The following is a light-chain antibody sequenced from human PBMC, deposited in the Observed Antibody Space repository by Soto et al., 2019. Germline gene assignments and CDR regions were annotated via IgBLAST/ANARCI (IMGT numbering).Light chain of an antibody. Sequence: EIVLTQSPGTLSLSPGERATLSCRASQSVSSSYLAWYQKKPGQGSRLLIYGASSRATGIPDRFSGGGSGTDFTLTISRLEPEDFAMYYCQQYGRSPFTFGPGTKVDIK. CDR2: GAS. V-gene: IGKV3-20*01. CDR3: QQYGRSPFT. CDR1: QSVSSSY. J-gene: IGKJ3*01.